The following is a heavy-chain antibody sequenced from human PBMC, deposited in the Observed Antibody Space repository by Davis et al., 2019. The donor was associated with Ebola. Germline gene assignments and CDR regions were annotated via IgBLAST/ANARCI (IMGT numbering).Heavy chain of an antibody. CDR2: INPHNGNT. CDR3: ARAQIPTTSDH. CDR1: GGTFSSYT. D-gene: IGHD1-1*01. V-gene: IGHV1-18*01. J-gene: IGHJ4*02. Sequence: ASVKVSCKASGGTFSSYTISWVRQAPGQGLEWMGCINPHNGNTNYAQNVQGRVTMTTDTSTSTAYMEVGSLRSDDTAVYYCARAQIPTTSDHWGQGTLVTVSS.